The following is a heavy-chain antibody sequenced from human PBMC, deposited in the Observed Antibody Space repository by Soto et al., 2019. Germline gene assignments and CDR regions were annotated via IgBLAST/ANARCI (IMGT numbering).Heavy chain of an antibody. J-gene: IGHJ6*03. V-gene: IGHV3-7*01. CDR3: ARDHSDVYYDILNGPHCYYYSMDV. D-gene: IGHD3-9*01. CDR1: GFTFSSYW. Sequence: EVQLVESGGGLVQPGGSLRLSCAASGFTFSSYWMSWVRQAPGKGLEWVANIKQDGSEKYYVDSVKGRFTISRDNAKNLLYLQMNSLRAEDTAVYYCARDHSDVYYDILNGPHCYYYSMDVWGKGTTVTVSS. CDR2: IKQDGSEK.